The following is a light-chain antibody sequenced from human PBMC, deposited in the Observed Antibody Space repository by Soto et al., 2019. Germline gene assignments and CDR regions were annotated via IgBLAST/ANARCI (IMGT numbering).Light chain of an antibody. Sequence: QSALTQPASVSGSPGQSITVSCTGTSSDVGDYNYVSWYQQHPGKAPKLMIYEVTKRPSGVSNRFSGSKSGNTASLIISGLQAEDEADYYCSSFTSTSTVYVFGTGTKLTVL. V-gene: IGLV2-14*01. J-gene: IGLJ1*01. CDR3: SSFTSTSTVYV. CDR2: EVT. CDR1: SSDVGDYNY.